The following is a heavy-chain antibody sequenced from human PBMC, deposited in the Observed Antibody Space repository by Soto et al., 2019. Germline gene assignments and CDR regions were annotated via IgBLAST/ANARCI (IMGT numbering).Heavy chain of an antibody. CDR3: SGHSGAYPPY. D-gene: IGHD1-26*01. CDR2: IKPDGSEA. V-gene: IGHV3-7*01. J-gene: IGHJ4*02. CDR1: GLTFTNYW. Sequence: EVQVVESGGGLVQPGGSLRLSCVTSGLTFTNYWMNWVRLPPGKGLEWVGNIKPDGSEAYYVDSLKGRFTISRDNARNAVDLQMNSLRADDTGVSYCSGHSGAYPPYWGLGTLVTVSS.